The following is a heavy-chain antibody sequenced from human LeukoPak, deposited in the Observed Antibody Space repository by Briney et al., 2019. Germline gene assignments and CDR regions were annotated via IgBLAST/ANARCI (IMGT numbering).Heavy chain of an antibody. CDR2: IIPIFGTA. V-gene: IGHV1-69*13. J-gene: IGHJ4*02. Sequence: ASVKVSCKASGGTFSSYAISWVRQAPGQGLEWMGGIIPIFGTANYAQKFQGRVTITADESTSTAYMELSSLRSEDTAVYYCAICITMIVVTQYDYWGQGTLVTVSS. CDR1: GGTFSSYA. CDR3: AICITMIVVTQYDY. D-gene: IGHD3-22*01.